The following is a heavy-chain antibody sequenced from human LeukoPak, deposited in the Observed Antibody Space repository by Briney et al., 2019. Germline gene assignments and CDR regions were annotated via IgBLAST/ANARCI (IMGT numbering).Heavy chain of an antibody. CDR2: INHSGYT. V-gene: IGHV4-34*01. CDR1: GESSFSSYY. J-gene: IGHJ4*02. CDR3: SMQVVGNDY. Sequence: SETLSLTCAVYGESSFSSYYWSWIRQTPGGALEWIGEINHSGYTNYNPSLKSRVTLSIDTSKNQFSLRLNSVTAADTAVYYCSMQVVGNDYWGQGTLVTVSS. D-gene: IGHD3-22*01.